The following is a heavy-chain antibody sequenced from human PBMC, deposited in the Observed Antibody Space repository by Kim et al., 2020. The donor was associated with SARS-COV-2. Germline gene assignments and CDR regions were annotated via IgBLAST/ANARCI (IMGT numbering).Heavy chain of an antibody. J-gene: IGHJ4*02. CDR3: ARAISSTWLVIRHFDY. CDR2: IYYSGST. D-gene: IGHD6-19*01. CDR1: GGSISSGDYY. Sequence: SETLSLTCTVSGGSISSGDYYWSWIRQPPGKGLEWIGYIYYSGSTYYNPSLKSRVTIPVDTSKNQFSRKLGSVTAADTAVDYCARAISSTWLVIRHFDYWGQGTLVTVSS. V-gene: IGHV4-30-4*01.